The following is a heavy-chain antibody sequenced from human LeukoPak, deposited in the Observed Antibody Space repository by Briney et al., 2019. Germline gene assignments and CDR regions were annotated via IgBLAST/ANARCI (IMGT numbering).Heavy chain of an antibody. CDR2: VYDTGDT. CDR3: ARRATSGNYQMLHFDS. J-gene: IGHJ4*02. Sequence: KASETLSLTCAVYGGSFSGYYWSWIRQPPGRGLESVGYVYDTGDTNYNPPLKSRVTMSLDTSKNQFSLTLSSVTAADTAIYYCARRATSGNYQMLHFDSWGQGILVTVSS. V-gene: IGHV4-59*08. CDR1: GGSFSGYY. D-gene: IGHD1-7*01.